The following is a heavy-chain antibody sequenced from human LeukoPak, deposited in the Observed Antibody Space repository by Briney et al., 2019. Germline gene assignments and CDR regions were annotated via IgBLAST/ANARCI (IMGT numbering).Heavy chain of an antibody. CDR3: ARAQTTVVPKGAFDY. CDR1: GGSFSGYY. J-gene: IGHJ4*02. CDR2: INHSGST. D-gene: IGHD4-23*01. V-gene: IGHV4-34*01. Sequence: SETLSLTCAVYGGSFSGYYWSWIRQPPGKGLEWIGEINHSGSTNYNPSPKSRVTISVDTSKNQFSLKLSSVTAADTAVYYCARAQTTVVPKGAFDYWGQGTLVTVSS.